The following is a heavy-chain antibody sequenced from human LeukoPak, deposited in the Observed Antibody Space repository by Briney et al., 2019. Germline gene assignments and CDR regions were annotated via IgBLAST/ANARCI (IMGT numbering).Heavy chain of an antibody. D-gene: IGHD3-10*01. Sequence: SETLSLTCTVSGYSMSSGYYWGWIRPPPGKGLEWIGSIYHSGSTYYHPSLKSRVTISVDTSKNQFSLKLSSATAADTAVYYCARSGYDWGQGTLVTVSP. CDR2: IYHSGST. CDR3: ARSGYD. CDR1: GYSMSSGYY. V-gene: IGHV4-38-2*02. J-gene: IGHJ4*02.